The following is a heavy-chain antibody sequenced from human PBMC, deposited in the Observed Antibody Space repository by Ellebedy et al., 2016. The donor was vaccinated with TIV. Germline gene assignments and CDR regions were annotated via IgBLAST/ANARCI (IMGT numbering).Heavy chain of an antibody. V-gene: IGHV4-30-4*02. CDR1: GGSISSGDYY. Sequence: MPSETLSLTCTVSGGSISSGDYYWSWIRQPPGKGLEWIGYIYYSGSTYYNPSLKSRVTISVDTSKNQFSLTLMSSVSAADTAVYYCARVAITAAVGGGFFDLWGRGTLVTVSS. J-gene: IGHJ2*01. D-gene: IGHD6-13*01. CDR2: IYYSGST. CDR3: ARVAITAAVGGGFFDL.